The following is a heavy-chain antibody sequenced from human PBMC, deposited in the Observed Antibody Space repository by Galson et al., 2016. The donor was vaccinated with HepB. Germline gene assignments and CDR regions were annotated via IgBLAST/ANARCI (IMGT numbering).Heavy chain of an antibody. CDR3: ARSVWRWRGMDV. J-gene: IGHJ6*02. CDR2: ISYDGSNK. CDR1: GFTFSYYA. D-gene: IGHD2-21*01. Sequence: SLRLSCAASGFTFSYYAIHWVRQAPGKGLEWVAVISYDGSNKYYADSVKGRFTISRYNSKHMLYLQMNSLRAEDTAVHYCARSVWRWRGMDVCGQGTAVTVSS. V-gene: IGHV3-30*04.